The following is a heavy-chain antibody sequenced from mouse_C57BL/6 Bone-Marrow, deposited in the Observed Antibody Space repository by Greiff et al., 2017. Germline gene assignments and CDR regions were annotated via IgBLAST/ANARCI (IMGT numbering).Heavy chain of an antibody. J-gene: IGHJ4*01. CDR1: GYTFTSYW. Sequence: QVQLQQPGTELVRPGSSVKLSCKASGYTFTSYWMHWVKQRPIQGLEWIGNINPSDSETHYNQKFKDKATLTVDKSSSTAYMQLSSLTSEDSAVYYYARESLKRAMDYWGRGTSVTVSS. V-gene: IGHV1-52*01. CDR3: ARESLKRAMDY. D-gene: IGHD1-3*01. CDR2: INPSDSET.